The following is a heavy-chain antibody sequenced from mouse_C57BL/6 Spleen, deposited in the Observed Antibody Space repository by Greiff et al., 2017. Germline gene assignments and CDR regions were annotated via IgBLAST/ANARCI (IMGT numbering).Heavy chain of an antibody. CDR2: IDPEDGDT. Sequence: VHVKQSGAELVRPGASVKLSCTASGFNIKDYYMHWVKQRPEQGLEWIGRIDPEDGDTEYDPKFQGKATMTADTSSNTAYLQLSSLTSEATAVYYCTRGYYEFAYWGQGTLVTVSA. J-gene: IGHJ3*01. CDR3: TRGYYEFAY. CDR1: GFNIKDYY. V-gene: IGHV14-1*01. D-gene: IGHD2-3*01.